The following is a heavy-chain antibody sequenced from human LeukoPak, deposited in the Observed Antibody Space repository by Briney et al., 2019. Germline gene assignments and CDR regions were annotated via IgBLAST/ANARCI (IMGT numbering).Heavy chain of an antibody. V-gene: IGHV1-8*01. Sequence: VASVTVSCKTSGYTFSSYDINWVRQATGQGLEWMGWMNPITGNTGYAQKFQGRVTMTRDTSLSTAYMELSGLTTEDTAAYYCARRRQTSIFGVANVQPDYGMDVWGQGATVTVSS. CDR3: ARRRQTSIFGVANVQPDYGMDV. CDR1: GYTFSSYD. J-gene: IGHJ6*02. D-gene: IGHD3-3*01. CDR2: MNPITGNT.